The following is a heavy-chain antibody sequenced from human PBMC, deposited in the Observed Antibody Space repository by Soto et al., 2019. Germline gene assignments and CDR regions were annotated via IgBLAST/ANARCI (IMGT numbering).Heavy chain of an antibody. CDR1: GYTFTSYG. CDR2: ISAYNGNT. Sequence: QVQLVQSGAEVKKPGASVKVSCKASGYTFTSYGSSWVRQAPGQGLEWMGWISAYNGNTNYAQKLQGRVTMTTDTTTSTAYMELRSLRSAITAVYYFSRTPPLYGDSYFDYWGQGTLVTVSS. D-gene: IGHD4-17*01. CDR3: SRTPPLYGDSYFDY. V-gene: IGHV1-18*01. J-gene: IGHJ4*02.